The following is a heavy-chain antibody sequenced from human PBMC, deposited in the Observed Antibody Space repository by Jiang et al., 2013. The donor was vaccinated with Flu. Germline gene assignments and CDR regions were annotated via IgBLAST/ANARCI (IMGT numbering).Heavy chain of an antibody. CDR2: IDWDDDK. D-gene: IGHD3-10*01. Sequence: PTQTLTLTCTFSGFSLSTSGMCVSWIRQPPGKALEWLALIDWDDDKYYSTSLKTRLTISKDTSKNQVVLTMTNMDPVDTATYYCARSRTMVRGVSEEPEYFQHWGQGTLVTVSS. J-gene: IGHJ1*01. V-gene: IGHV2-70*01. CDR1: GFSLSTSGMC. CDR3: ARSRTMVRGVSEEPEYFQH.